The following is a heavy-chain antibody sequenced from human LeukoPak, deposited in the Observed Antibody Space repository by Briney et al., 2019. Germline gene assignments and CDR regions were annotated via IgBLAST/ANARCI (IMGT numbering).Heavy chain of an antibody. CDR3: AKDVYYYGSGSYLY. V-gene: IGHV3-9*01. Sequence: GGSLRLSCAASGFNVNSIYMSWLRQPPGKGLEWVSGISWNSGNIGYADSVKGRFTISRDNAKNSLYLQMTRLRAEDTALYYCAKDVYYYGSGSYLYWGQGTLVTVSS. CDR1: GFNVNSIY. J-gene: IGHJ4*02. CDR2: ISWNSGNI. D-gene: IGHD3-10*01.